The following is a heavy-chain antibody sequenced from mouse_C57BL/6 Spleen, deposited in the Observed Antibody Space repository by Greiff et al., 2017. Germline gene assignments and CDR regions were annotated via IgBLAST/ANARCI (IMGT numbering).Heavy chain of an antibody. CDR1: GYAFSSYW. V-gene: IGHV1-80*01. J-gene: IGHJ3*01. CDR2: IYPGDGDT. CDR3: SRRIGCGPWFAY. D-gene: IGHD2-2*01. Sequence: QVQLQQSGAELVKPGASVKISCKASGYAFSSYWMNWVKQRPGKGLEWIGEIYPGDGDTNYNGKFKGKATLTADKSSSPAYMQLSSLTAEDSAVYFCSRRIGCGPWFAYWGQGTLVTVSA.